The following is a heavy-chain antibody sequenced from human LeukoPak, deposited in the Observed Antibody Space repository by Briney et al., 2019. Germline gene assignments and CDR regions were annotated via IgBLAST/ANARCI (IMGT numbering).Heavy chain of an antibody. CDR3: TREPSGTYWYFDL. D-gene: IGHD1-26*01. CDR1: GFTFNNYC. Sequence: GGSLRLSCAASGFTFNNYCMHWVRQAPGKGPVWVSRINGDGSNTHSADSVKGRFTISKDNAKNTLYLQMNSLRAEDTVVYYCTREPSGTYWYFDLWGRGTLVTVSS. J-gene: IGHJ2*01. CDR2: INGDGSNT. V-gene: IGHV3-74*01.